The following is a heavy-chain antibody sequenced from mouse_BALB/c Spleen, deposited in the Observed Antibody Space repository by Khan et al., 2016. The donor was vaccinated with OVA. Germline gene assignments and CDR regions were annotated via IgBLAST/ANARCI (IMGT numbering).Heavy chain of an antibody. Sequence: QVQLKESGPGLVQPSQSLSITCTVSGFSLTSYGVHWVRQSPGKGLEWLGVIWSGGSTDYNAAFISRLSISKDNSKSHVFLTLNSLQAKDTAIDYCARIFIGTTDYAMDYWGQGTSVTVSS. J-gene: IGHJ4*01. D-gene: IGHD2-14*01. CDR3: ARIFIGTTDYAMDY. V-gene: IGHV2-2*02. CDR1: GFSLTSYG. CDR2: IWSGGST.